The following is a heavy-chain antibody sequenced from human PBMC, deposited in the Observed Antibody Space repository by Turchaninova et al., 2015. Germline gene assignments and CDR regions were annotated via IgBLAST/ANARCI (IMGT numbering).Heavy chain of an antibody. CDR1: GPSFSDSY. CDR3: ARGLDHAKTGF. J-gene: IGHJ4*02. Sequence: QVQLQQWGAGLLKPSEPLSHPCPGFGPSFSDSYWSWIRQPPGNGLEWIGEIHPSGSTNYNPSLKSRVTISVDSSKNQFSLNLNSVTAADTAVYYCARGLDHAKTGFWGQGTLVTVSS. CDR2: IHPSGST. D-gene: IGHD3-9*01. V-gene: IGHV4-34*01.